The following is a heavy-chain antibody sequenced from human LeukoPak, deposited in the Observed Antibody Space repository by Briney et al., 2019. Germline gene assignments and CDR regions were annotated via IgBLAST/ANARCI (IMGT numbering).Heavy chain of an antibody. CDR2: ISWNSGSI. J-gene: IGHJ5*02. V-gene: IGHV3-9*01. D-gene: IGHD6-6*01. Sequence: PGGSLRLSCAASGFTFDDYAMHWVRLAPGKGLEWVSGISWNSGSIGYADSVKGRFTISRDNAKNSLYLQMNSLRAEDTALYYCAKAKPQQLGTGWFDPWGQGTLVTVSS. CDR1: GFTFDDYA. CDR3: AKAKPQQLGTGWFDP.